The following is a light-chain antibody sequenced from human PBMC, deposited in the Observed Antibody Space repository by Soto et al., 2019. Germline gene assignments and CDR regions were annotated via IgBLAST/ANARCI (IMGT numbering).Light chain of an antibody. Sequence: QSVLTQPPSVSGAPGQRVTISCTGGSSNIEAGYDVHWYQQLPGTAPKLLIYGYINRPSGVPDRFSGSKSDTSASLAITGLQAEDEADYYCQSYDSSLSAVVFGGGTKLTVL. CDR3: QSYDSSLSAVV. V-gene: IGLV1-40*01. CDR1: SSNIEAGYD. CDR2: GYI. J-gene: IGLJ2*01.